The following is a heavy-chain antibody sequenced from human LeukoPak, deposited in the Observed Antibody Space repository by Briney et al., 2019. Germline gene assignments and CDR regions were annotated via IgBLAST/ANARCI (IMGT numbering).Heavy chain of an antibody. CDR1: GFTFSSYG. V-gene: IGHV3-21*01. Sequence: GGSLRLSCAASGFTFSSYGMSWVRQAPGKGLEWVSAISGSSTSIYFADSVKGRFTISRDNAKNSLYLQMNSLRAEDTAVYYCARTYYDILTGYNPYFDYWGQGTLVTVSS. J-gene: IGHJ4*02. CDR2: ISGSSTSI. CDR3: ARTYYDILTGYNPYFDY. D-gene: IGHD3-9*01.